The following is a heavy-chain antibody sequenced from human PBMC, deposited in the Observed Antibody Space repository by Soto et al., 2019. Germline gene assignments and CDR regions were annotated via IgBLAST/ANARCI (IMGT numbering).Heavy chain of an antibody. CDR3: AKGSKGFDY. Sequence: EVQLLESGGGLVQPGGPLRLSCAASGFTFSSYAITWVRQAPGKGLEWVSAITGGGDNTYYADSVKGRFTISRDNFKNTLYLQMDSLRDEDTAIYYCAKGSKGFDYWGQGTLVTVSS. V-gene: IGHV3-23*01. D-gene: IGHD2-2*01. CDR1: GFTFSSYA. CDR2: ITGGGDNT. J-gene: IGHJ4*02.